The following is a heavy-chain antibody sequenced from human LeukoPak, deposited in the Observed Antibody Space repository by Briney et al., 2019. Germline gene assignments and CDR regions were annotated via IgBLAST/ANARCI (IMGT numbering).Heavy chain of an antibody. V-gene: IGHV3-33*08. D-gene: IGHD6-19*01. CDR1: GFTFSSYG. J-gene: IGHJ4*02. CDR3: ARSPYYSSGWWGSWEPKPLDY. CDR2: IWYDGSNK. Sequence: QPGRSLRLSCAASGFTFSSYGMPWVRQAPGKGLEWVAVIWYDGSNKYYADSVKGRFTISRDNSKNTLYLQMNSLRAEDTAVYYCARSPYYSSGWWGSWEPKPLDYWGQGTLVTVSS.